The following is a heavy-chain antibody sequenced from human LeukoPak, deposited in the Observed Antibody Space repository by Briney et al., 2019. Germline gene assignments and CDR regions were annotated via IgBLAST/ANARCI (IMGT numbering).Heavy chain of an antibody. D-gene: IGHD3-10*01. V-gene: IGHV3-23*01. Sequence: GGSLRLSCAASGFTFSSYAMSWVRQAPGKGLEWVSAISGSGGSTYYADSVKGRFTISRDNSKNTLYLQMNSLRAEDTAVYYCGKERYYGSGSYYKVNWFDPWGQGTLVTVSS. J-gene: IGHJ5*02. CDR1: GFTFSSYA. CDR3: GKERYYGSGSYYKVNWFDP. CDR2: ISGSGGST.